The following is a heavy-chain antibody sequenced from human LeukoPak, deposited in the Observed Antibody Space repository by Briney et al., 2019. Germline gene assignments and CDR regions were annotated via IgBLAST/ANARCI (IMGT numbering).Heavy chain of an antibody. D-gene: IGHD6-13*01. Sequence: ASVKVSCKASGYTFTGYYMHWVRQAPGQGLEWMGRINPNSGGTNYAQKFQGRVTMTRDTSISSASMELSRLRSDDTAVYYCARAYSSSWLPNFDYWGQGTLVTVSS. CDR3: ARAYSSSWLPNFDY. V-gene: IGHV1-2*06. CDR2: INPNSGGT. J-gene: IGHJ4*02. CDR1: GYTFTGYY.